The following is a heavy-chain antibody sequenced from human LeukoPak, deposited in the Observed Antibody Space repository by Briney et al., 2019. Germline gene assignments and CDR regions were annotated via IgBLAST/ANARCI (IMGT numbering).Heavy chain of an antibody. D-gene: IGHD1-26*01. Sequence: ASVKVSCKASGYTFTSYDINWVRQATGQGLEWMGWINLNSGNTGYAQNFQGRLTVTRDTSVNTAYMELNTLRSGDTAIYYCARVTGSIDYWGHGTLVTVSS. V-gene: IGHV1-8*01. CDR2: INLNSGNT. CDR1: GYTFTSYD. CDR3: ARVTGSIDY. J-gene: IGHJ4*01.